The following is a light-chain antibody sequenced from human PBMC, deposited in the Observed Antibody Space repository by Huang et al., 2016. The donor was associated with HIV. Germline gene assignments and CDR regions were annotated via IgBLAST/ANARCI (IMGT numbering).Light chain of an antibody. Sequence: EIVLTQSPGTLSLSPGERATLSCRASQSVSSSYLAWYQQKPGQAPGLLIYDTSSRATGIPDRFSGSGSGTDFTLTISRLEPEDFAVYYCQQYGSGYTFGQGTKLEIK. CDR2: DTS. V-gene: IGKV3-20*01. CDR3: QQYGSGYT. CDR1: QSVSSSY. J-gene: IGKJ2*01.